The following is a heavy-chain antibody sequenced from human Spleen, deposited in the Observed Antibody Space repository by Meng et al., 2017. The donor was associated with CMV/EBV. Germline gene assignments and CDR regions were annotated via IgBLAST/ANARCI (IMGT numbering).Heavy chain of an antibody. J-gene: IGHJ6*02. D-gene: IGHD6-13*01. CDR2: FDPEDGET. CDR1: GYTLTELS. Sequence: ASVKVSCKVSGYTLTELSMHWVRQAPGKGLEWMGGFDPEDGETIYAQKFQGRVTMTEDKSTDTAYMELSSLRSEDTAVYYCATGAPIAAVAATGYGMDVWGQGTTVTVSS. V-gene: IGHV1-24*01. CDR3: ATGAPIAAVAATGYGMDV.